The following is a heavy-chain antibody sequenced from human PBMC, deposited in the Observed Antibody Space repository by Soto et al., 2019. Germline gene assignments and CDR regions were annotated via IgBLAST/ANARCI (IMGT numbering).Heavy chain of an antibody. Sequence: GGSLRLSCAASGFTVSSNYMSWVRQAPGKGLEWVSSISSSSSYIYYADSVKGRFTISRDNAKNSLYLQMNSLRAEDTAVYYCARDSPPYYDFWSGSDYGMDVWGQGTTVTVSS. CDR1: GFTVSSNY. CDR2: ISSSSSYI. CDR3: ARDSPPYYDFWSGSDYGMDV. J-gene: IGHJ6*02. V-gene: IGHV3-21*01. D-gene: IGHD3-3*01.